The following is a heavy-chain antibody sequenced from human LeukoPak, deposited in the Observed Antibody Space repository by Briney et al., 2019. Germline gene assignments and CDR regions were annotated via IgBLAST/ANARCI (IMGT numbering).Heavy chain of an antibody. Sequence: SGGSLRLSCAASGFTFSSYSMNWVRQAPGKGLEWVSSISSSSSYIYYADSVRGRFTISRDDAKSTLYLQMNSLRAEDTAVYYCARSGWPYYFDYWGQGTLVTVSS. CDR1: GFTFSSYS. V-gene: IGHV3-21*01. J-gene: IGHJ4*02. CDR3: ARSGWPYYFDY. CDR2: ISSSSSYI. D-gene: IGHD3-22*01.